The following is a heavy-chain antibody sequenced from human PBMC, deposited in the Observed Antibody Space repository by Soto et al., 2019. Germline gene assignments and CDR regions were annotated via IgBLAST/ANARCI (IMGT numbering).Heavy chain of an antibody. CDR1: GYTFTSYG. CDR3: ARDTPTYSSGWYNYYSGMDV. CDR2: ISAYNGNT. Sequence: GASVKVSCKASGYTFTSYGISWVRQAPGQGLEWMGWISAYNGNTNYAQKLQGRVTMTTDTSTSTAYMELRSLRSDDTAVYYCARDTPTYSSGWYNYYSGMDVWRQGTTVTGSS. J-gene: IGHJ6*01. D-gene: IGHD6-19*01. V-gene: IGHV1-18*01.